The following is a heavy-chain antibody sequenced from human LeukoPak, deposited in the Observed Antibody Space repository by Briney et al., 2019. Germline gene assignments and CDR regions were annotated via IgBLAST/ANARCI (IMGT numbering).Heavy chain of an antibody. J-gene: IGHJ4*02. CDR1: GFTFSDYD. CDR3: GRAFPPLRTSSAGDL. Sequence: PGESLRLSCSASGFTFSDYDMNWVRQAPGKGLEWVSSISGLSSYTYYGESVKGRFSISRDNVKNSLYLQMNSLGAEDTATYYCGRAFPPLRTSSAGDLWGQGILVTVSS. V-gene: IGHV3-21*01. D-gene: IGHD3-16*01. CDR2: ISGLSSYT.